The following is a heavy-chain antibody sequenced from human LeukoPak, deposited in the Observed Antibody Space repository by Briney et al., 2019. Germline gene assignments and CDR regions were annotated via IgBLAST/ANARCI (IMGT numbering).Heavy chain of an antibody. D-gene: IGHD3-3*01. Sequence: SETLSLTCTVSGGSISSYYWSWIRQPPGKGLEWIGYIYYSGSTNYNPSLKSRVTISVDTSKNQFSLKLSSETAADTAVYYCARGPDFGHYFDYWGQGTLVTVSS. J-gene: IGHJ4*02. V-gene: IGHV4-59*01. CDR1: GGSISSYY. CDR2: IYYSGST. CDR3: ARGPDFGHYFDY.